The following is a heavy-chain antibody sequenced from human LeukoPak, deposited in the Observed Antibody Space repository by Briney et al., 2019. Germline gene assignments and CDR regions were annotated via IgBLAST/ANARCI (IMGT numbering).Heavy chain of an antibody. CDR2: ISSSSSYI. Sequence: KPGGSLRLSCAASGFTFSSYSMNWVRQAPGKGLEWVSSISSSSSYIYYADSVKGRFTISRDNAKNSLYLQMSSLRAEDTAAYYCARDLLPVGIAARGDYWGQGTLVTVSS. CDR3: ARDLLPVGIAARGDY. D-gene: IGHD6-6*01. V-gene: IGHV3-21*01. CDR1: GFTFSSYS. J-gene: IGHJ4*02.